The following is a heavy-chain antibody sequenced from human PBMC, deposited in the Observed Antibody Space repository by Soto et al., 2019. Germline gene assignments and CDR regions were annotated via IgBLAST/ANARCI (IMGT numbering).Heavy chain of an antibody. V-gene: IGHV3-64*01. CDR2: ISSTGVGT. CDR3: ARRARPDFYYMDV. J-gene: IGHJ6*03. CDR1: GFTLSGYA. D-gene: IGHD6-6*01. Sequence: GGSLRLSCAASGFTLSGYATDWVRQAPGKGLEYVSGISSTGVGTYYANSVQGRFTISRDNSKNTVYLQMGSLRPEDMAVYYCARRARPDFYYMDVWGKGTTVTVSS.